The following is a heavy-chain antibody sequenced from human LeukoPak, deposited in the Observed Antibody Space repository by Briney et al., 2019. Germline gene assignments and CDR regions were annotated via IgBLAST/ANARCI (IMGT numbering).Heavy chain of an antibody. CDR1: GGSFDNYH. V-gene: IGHV4-4*07. Sequence: SETLSLTCSISGGSFDNYHWNWIRQSAEKGLEWIGRIYARGGSHYDPSLSSRVTMSVDTSNNHFSLKLTSVTAADTAVYYCARGDSGGATRFDYWGQGTLVTVSS. J-gene: IGHJ4*02. D-gene: IGHD1-26*01. CDR3: ARGDSGGATRFDY. CDR2: IYARGGS.